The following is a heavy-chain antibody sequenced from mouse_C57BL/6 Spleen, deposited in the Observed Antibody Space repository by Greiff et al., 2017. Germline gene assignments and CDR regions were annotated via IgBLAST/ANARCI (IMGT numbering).Heavy chain of an antibody. J-gene: IGHJ3*01. CDR1: GFSLTSYG. CDR2: IWSDGST. V-gene: IGHV2-6-1*01. CDR3: VRHNGSGYVGWFAD. D-gene: IGHD3-2*02. Sequence: VKLMESGPGLVAPSQSLSITCTVSGFSLTSYGVHWVRQPPGKGLEWLVVIWSDGSTTYNSDLKSRLSISKDNSKSQVFLKMNSIQTDDTAMYYCVRHNGSGYVGWFADWGKGTLVTVSA.